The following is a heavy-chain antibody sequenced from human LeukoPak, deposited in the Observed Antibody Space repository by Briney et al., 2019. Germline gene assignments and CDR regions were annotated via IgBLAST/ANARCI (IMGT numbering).Heavy chain of an antibody. CDR3: ARARVYDSSGYYYDY. CDR2: INHSGST. CDR1: GGSFSGYY. V-gene: IGHV4-34*01. J-gene: IGHJ4*02. Sequence: SETLSLTCAVYGGSFSGYYWSWIRQPPGKGLEWIGEINHSGSTNYNPSLKSRVTISVDTSKNQFSLKLSSVTAADTAVYYCARARVYDSSGYYYDYWGQGTLVTVSS. D-gene: IGHD3-22*01.